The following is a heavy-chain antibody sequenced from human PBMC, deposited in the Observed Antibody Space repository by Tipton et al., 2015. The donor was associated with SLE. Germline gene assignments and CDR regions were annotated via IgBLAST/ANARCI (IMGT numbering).Heavy chain of an antibody. CDR1: GDSISSHY. V-gene: IGHV4-59*11. J-gene: IGHJ5*02. CDR3: ARAGLRKGPGIPGWFDP. D-gene: IGHD3-3*01. Sequence: LRLSCTVSGDSISSHYWAWIRQSPGKGLEWIEYIYYTGNSNYNPSLKSRVSTSVDTSKNQFSLRVTSVTAADTAVYDCARAGLRKGPGIPGWFDPWGQGILVTVSS. CDR2: IYYTGNS.